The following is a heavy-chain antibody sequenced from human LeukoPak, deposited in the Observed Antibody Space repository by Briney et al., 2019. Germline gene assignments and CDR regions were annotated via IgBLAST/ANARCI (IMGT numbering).Heavy chain of an antibody. CDR2: INHSGST. Sequence: LETLSLTCAVYGGSFRGYYWSWVRQPPGKGLEWVGGINHSGSTNYNPSLKSRVTISVDTSKNQFSLKLSSVTAADTAVYYCARGFRGSGSYYTIRYYFDYWGQGTLVTVSS. D-gene: IGHD3-10*01. V-gene: IGHV4-34*01. CDR3: ARGFRGSGSYYTIRYYFDY. CDR1: GGSFRGYY. J-gene: IGHJ4*02.